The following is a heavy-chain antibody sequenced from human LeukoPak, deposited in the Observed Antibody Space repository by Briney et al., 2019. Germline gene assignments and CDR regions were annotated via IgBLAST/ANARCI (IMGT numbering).Heavy chain of an antibody. CDR1: GYTFINYA. CDR2: INVVNGDT. CDR3: AREDIEVVVADKGIDY. J-gene: IGHJ4*02. D-gene: IGHD2-15*01. V-gene: IGHV1-3*01. Sequence: ASVKVSCKASGYTFINYAMHWVRQAPGQGLEWMGWINVVNGDTRYSQKFQGRVTITSDTSANTGYMELSSLRSEDTAVYYCAREDIEVVVADKGIDYWGQGTLVTVS.